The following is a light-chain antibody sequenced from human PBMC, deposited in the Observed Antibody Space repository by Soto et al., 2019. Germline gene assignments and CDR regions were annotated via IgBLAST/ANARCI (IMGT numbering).Light chain of an antibody. CDR2: DDR. V-gene: IGLV3-21*02. CDR3: QVWDSTRDHVI. J-gene: IGLJ2*01. CDR1: NIGSKN. Sequence: SYELTQPPSVSVAPGQTARITCEGNNIGSKNVHWYQQKPGQAPALVVYDDRGRPSGVPERLSGSNSGNTATLTISRVEAGDEVDYYCQVWDSTRDHVIFGGGTQLTVL.